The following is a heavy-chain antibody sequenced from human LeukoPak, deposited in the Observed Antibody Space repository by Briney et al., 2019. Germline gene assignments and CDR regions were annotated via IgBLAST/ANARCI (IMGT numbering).Heavy chain of an antibody. CDR2: IYTTGST. CDR1: GGSISFYY. V-gene: IGHV4-4*07. J-gene: IGHJ5*02. CDR3: AREDNGDYRNWFDP. Sequence: SETLSLTCSVSGGSISFYYWSWIRQPAGKGLEWIGSIYTTGSTNYNPSLKSRVTMSVDTSKNQFSLKLSSVTAADTAVYYCAREDNGDYRNWFDPWGQGTLVTVSS. D-gene: IGHD4-17*01.